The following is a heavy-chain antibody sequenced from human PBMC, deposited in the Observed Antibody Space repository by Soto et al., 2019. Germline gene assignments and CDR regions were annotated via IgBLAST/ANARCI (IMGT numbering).Heavy chain of an antibody. CDR1: GFSFSNARMG. D-gene: IGHD3-22*01. CDR3: ARADNSAYDF. V-gene: IGHV2-26*01. Sequence: QVTLKESGPVLVKPTETLTLTCTVSGFSFSNARMGVSWIRQPPGKALEWLAHIFSNDEYSYSTSLKSRLTISKDTSKSQVVLTMTNVDPVDTGSYYCARADNSAYDFWGQGTLVTVSS. CDR2: IFSNDEY. J-gene: IGHJ4*02.